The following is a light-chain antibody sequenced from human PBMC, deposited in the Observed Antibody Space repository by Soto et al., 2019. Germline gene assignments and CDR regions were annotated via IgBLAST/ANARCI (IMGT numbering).Light chain of an antibody. Sequence: SYELTQAPSVSVAPGQTATISCGGNNIGTKSVHWYQQRPGQAPVVVVYDNRDRPSGISDRFSGSNSGNTATLTINRVEPGDEAAYYCQVWDSGSDHPGVFGGGTKVTVL. J-gene: IGLJ3*02. V-gene: IGLV3-21*02. CDR2: DNR. CDR1: NIGTKS. CDR3: QVWDSGSDHPGV.